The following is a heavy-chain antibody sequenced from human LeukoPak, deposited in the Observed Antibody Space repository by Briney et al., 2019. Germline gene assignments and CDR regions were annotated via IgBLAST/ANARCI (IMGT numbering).Heavy chain of an antibody. CDR2: TYYRSQWYN. CDR3: AGGYAFDV. V-gene: IGHV6-1*01. J-gene: IGHJ3*01. Sequence: SQTLSLTCAISGDSVSNNNGAWHWIRQSPSRGLEWQGRTYYRSQWYNDYARSVMSRISVDPDTSKNQFSLHLSSVTPDDTAVYCCAGGYAFDVWGQGTMVTVSS. CDR1: GDSVSNNNGA.